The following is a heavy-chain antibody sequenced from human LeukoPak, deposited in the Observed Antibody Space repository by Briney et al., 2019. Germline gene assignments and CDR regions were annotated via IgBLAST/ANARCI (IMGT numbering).Heavy chain of an antibody. Sequence: PGESLKISCKGSGYIFTNYWIAWVRQMPGKGLEWMGIIYPDDCDTRYSPSFQGQVTISADKSISTAYLQWSSLKASDTAMYYCARRSYYDSGGYYYDSWGQGTLVSVLS. V-gene: IGHV5-51*01. D-gene: IGHD3-22*01. CDR2: IYPDDCDT. CDR1: GYIFTNYW. CDR3: ARRSYYDSGGYYYDS. J-gene: IGHJ5*01.